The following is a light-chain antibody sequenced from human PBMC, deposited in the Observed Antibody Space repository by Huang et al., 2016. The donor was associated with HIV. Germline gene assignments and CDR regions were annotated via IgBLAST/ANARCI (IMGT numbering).Light chain of an antibody. V-gene: IGKV3-20*01. CDR3: QQYGGSPRT. J-gene: IGKJ2*01. CDR1: ETVTSGY. CDR2: GSS. Sequence: PGERATLSCRVSETVTSGYLAWYQQKPGQAPRLLIFGSSTRATGIPDRFTGSGSGTDFTLTITRLEREDFAMYYCQQYGGSPRTFGQGTKLELK.